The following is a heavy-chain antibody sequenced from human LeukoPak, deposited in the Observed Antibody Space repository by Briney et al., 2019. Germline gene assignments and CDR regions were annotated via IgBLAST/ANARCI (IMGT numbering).Heavy chain of an antibody. Sequence: GGSLRLSCAASGFTFSSYWMSWVRQAPGKGLEWVANIKQDGSEKYYVDSVKGRFTISRDNAKNSLYLQMNSLRAEDTAVYYCARMDYYDSSGYGLYYYYYGMDVWGQGTTVTVSS. CDR2: IKQDGSEK. V-gene: IGHV3-7*03. J-gene: IGHJ6*02. D-gene: IGHD3-22*01. CDR3: ARMDYYDSSGYGLYYYYYGMDV. CDR1: GFTFSSYW.